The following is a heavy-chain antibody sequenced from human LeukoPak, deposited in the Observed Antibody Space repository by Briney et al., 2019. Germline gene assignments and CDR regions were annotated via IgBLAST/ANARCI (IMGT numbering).Heavy chain of an antibody. Sequence: ASVKVSCKASGYTFTGYYMHWVRQAPGQGLEWMGWIKPNSGGTNYAQKFQGRVTMTRDTSISTAYMELSRLRSDDTAVYYCARDGARYSSSWYVYWGQGTLVTVSS. CDR3: ARDGARYSSSWYVY. CDR1: GYTFTGYY. D-gene: IGHD6-13*01. CDR2: IKPNSGGT. V-gene: IGHV1-2*02. J-gene: IGHJ4*02.